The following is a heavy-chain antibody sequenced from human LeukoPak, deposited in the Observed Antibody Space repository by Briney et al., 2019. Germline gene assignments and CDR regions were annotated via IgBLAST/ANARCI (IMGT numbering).Heavy chain of an antibody. CDR3: ARSTPGDAFDI. CDR1: DGSITNYD. CDR2: VHYSGTA. D-gene: IGHD1-14*01. V-gene: IGHV4-59*08. Sequence: SETLSLTCTVSDGSITNYDWSWVRQPPGKGLEFIGHVHYSGTANYNPSLRSRVTISVDTSKNQFSLKLSSVTAADTAVYYCARSTPGDAFDIWGQGTLVTVSS. J-gene: IGHJ3*02.